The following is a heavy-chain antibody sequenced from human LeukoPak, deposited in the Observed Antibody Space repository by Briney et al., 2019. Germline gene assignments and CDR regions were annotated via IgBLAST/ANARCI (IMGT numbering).Heavy chain of an antibody. Sequence: ETLSLTCTVSGGSISSYYWSWVRQAPGKGLEWVSAISGSGGSIYYADSVKGRFTISRDNSKNTLYLQMNSLRAEDTAVYYCAKDNGGLDIWGQGTMVTVSS. CDR2: ISGSGGSI. V-gene: IGHV3-23*01. J-gene: IGHJ3*02. D-gene: IGHD2-8*01. CDR3: AKDNGGLDI. CDR1: GGSISSYY.